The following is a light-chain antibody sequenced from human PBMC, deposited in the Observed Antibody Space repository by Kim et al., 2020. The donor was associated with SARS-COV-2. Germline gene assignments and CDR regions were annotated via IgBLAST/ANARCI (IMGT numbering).Light chain of an antibody. V-gene: IGKV1-39*01. J-gene: IGKJ2*01. CDR3: KQSYSIPYT. CDR2: AAS. Sequence: DIQLTQSPSSLSASVGDRVTITCRASQSITAYLNWYQHNQGTAPRLLISAASNLQSGVPSRFSGRRSGTDFTLTISSLQPEDFATYYCKQSYSIPYTFGQGTKLEI. CDR1: QSITAY.